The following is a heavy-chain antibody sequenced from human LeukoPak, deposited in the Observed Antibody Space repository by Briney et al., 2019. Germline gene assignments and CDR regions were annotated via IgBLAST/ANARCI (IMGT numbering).Heavy chain of an antibody. CDR2: IYTSGST. V-gene: IGHV4-4*07. J-gene: IGHJ4*02. CDR1: GGSISSYY. CDR3: ARVRKGIEAGQFDY. D-gene: IGHD6-19*01. Sequence: SETLSLNCTVSGGSISSYYWSWLRQPAGQGLEWIGRIYTSGSTNYNPSLKSRVTMSVDTSKNQFSLKLSSVTAADTAVYYCARVRKGIEAGQFDYWGQGTLVTVSS.